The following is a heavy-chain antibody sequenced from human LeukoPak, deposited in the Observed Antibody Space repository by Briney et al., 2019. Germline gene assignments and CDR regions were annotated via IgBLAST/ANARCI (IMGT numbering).Heavy chain of an antibody. V-gene: IGHV3-30*18. D-gene: IGHD1-26*01. J-gene: IGHJ4*02. CDR1: GFTFSSYG. Sequence: GGSLRLSCAASGFTFSSYGMHWVRQAPGKGLEWVAVISYDGSNKYYADSVKGRFTISRDNSKNTLYLQMNSLRAEDTAVYYRAKDLTVGATFTDYWGQGTLVTVSS. CDR3: AKDLTVGATFTDY. CDR2: ISYDGSNK.